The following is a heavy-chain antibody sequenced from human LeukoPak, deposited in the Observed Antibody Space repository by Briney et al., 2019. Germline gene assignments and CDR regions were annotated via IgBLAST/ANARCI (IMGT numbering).Heavy chain of an antibody. V-gene: IGHV1-46*01. D-gene: IGHD5-24*01. CDR2: INPSGGST. Sequence: ASVKVSCKASGYTFTSYYMHWVRQAPGQGLEWMGIINPSGGSTSYAQKFQGRVTMTRDMSTSTVYMELSSLRSEDTAVYYCAQDIGWLQFAYWGQGTLVTVSS. CDR3: AQDIGWLQFAY. J-gene: IGHJ4*02. CDR1: GYTFTSYY.